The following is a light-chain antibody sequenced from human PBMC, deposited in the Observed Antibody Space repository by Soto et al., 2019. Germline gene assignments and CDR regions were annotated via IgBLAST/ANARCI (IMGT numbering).Light chain of an antibody. CDR1: SSDVGGYNY. CDR3: TSYTSSDTLV. Sequence: QSVLTQPASVSGSPGQSITISCTGTSSDVGGYNYVSWYQQHPGKAPKVIIYDVSNRPSGVSNRFSGSKSGNTASLTISGLQAEDEADYYCTSYTSSDTLVFGNGTKVTVL. J-gene: IGLJ1*01. V-gene: IGLV2-14*01. CDR2: DVS.